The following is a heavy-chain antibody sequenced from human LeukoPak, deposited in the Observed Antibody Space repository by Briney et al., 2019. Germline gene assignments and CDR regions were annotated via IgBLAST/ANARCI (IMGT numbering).Heavy chain of an antibody. J-gene: IGHJ4*02. D-gene: IGHD3-16*01. CDR2: IIPILGIA. V-gene: IGHV1-69*04. CDR3: ARDRGSHPG. Sequence: GSSVKFTCKASGGTFSSYAISWVRQAPGQGLEWMGRIIPILGIANYAQKFQGRVTITADKSTSTAYMELSSLRSEDTAVYYCARDRGSHPGWGQGTLVTVSS. CDR1: GGTFSSYA.